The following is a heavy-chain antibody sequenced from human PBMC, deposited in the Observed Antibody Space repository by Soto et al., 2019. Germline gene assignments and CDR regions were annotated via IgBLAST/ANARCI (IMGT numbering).Heavy chain of an antibody. D-gene: IGHD6-19*01. Sequence: GGSLRLSCAASGFTVSSSYMSWVRQAPGKGLEWVSVIFSGGSTYYADSVKGRFTISRDNSKNTLYLQMNSLRAEDTAVYYCVRDVQFQSFDSWGQGTLVTVSS. CDR1: GFTVSSSY. CDR2: IFSGGST. J-gene: IGHJ4*02. CDR3: VRDVQFQSFDS. V-gene: IGHV3-66*01.